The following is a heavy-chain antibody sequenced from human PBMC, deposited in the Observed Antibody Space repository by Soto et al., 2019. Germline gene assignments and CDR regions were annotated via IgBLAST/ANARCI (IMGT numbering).Heavy chain of an antibody. CDR3: ARLYGDYYYYYYGMDV. J-gene: IGHJ6*02. CDR2: ISGSGGST. V-gene: IGHV3-23*01. D-gene: IGHD4-17*01. Sequence: PGGSLRLSCAASGFTFSSYAMSWVRQAPGKGLEWVSAISGSGGSTNYADSVKGRFTISRDNAKNSLYLQMNSLRAEDTAVYYCARLYGDYYYYYYGMDVWGQGTTVTVSS. CDR1: GFTFSSYA.